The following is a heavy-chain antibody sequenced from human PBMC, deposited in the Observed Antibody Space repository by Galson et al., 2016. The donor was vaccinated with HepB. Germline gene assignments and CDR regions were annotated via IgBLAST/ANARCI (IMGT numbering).Heavy chain of an antibody. D-gene: IGHD5-12*01. V-gene: IGHV3-30*04. J-gene: IGHJ4*02. CDR1: GFTFSNYA. CDR2: ISYDTNNK. CDR3: ARALTGIVATGGH. Sequence: SLRLSCAGSGFTFSNYALHWVRQAPGKGPEWVALISYDTNNKYYADSVKGRFTISRDDSKNTLYLQMNSLRPEDTAVYYCARALTGIVATGGHWGQGTQVTVSS.